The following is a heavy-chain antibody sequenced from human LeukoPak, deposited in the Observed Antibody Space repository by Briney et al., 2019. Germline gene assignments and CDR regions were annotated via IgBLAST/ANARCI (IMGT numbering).Heavy chain of an antibody. CDR3: ARETSQKGAHYMDV. CDR2: IYYSGST. Sequence: SETLSLICTVSGGSISSYYWSWIRQPPGKGLEWIGYIYYSGSTNYKSSLKSRVTISVDTSKNQFSLKLSSVTAADTDVYYCARETSQKGAHYMDVWGKGTTVTVSS. V-gene: IGHV4-59*01. D-gene: IGHD3-16*01. CDR1: GGSISSYY. J-gene: IGHJ6*03.